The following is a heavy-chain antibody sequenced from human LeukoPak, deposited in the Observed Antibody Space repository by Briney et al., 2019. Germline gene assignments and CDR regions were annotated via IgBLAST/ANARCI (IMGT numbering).Heavy chain of an antibody. CDR3: AKETGIAVAGTKPDDAFDI. Sequence: GGSLRLSYAASGFTFSTYYMHWVRQTPGKGLVWVSRINSDGSSTSYADSVKGRFTISRDSAKNTLYLQMNSLRAEDTAVYYCAKETGIAVAGTKPDDAFDIWGQGTMVTVSS. D-gene: IGHD6-19*01. CDR2: INSDGSST. CDR1: GFTFSTYY. V-gene: IGHV3-74*01. J-gene: IGHJ3*02.